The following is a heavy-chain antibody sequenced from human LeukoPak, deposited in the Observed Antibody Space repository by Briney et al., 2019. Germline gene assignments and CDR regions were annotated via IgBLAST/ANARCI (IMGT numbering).Heavy chain of an antibody. CDR1: GFTFSSYS. J-gene: IGHJ3*02. D-gene: IGHD3-22*01. CDR2: ISYDGSNK. V-gene: IGHV3-30*03. CDR3: ARGYYDSSILPLSAVGAFDI. Sequence: PGGSLRLSCAASGFTFSSYSMNWVRQAPGKGLEWVAVISYDGSNKYYADSVKGRFTISRDNSKNTLYLQMNSLRAEDTAVYYCARGYYDSSILPLSAVGAFDIWGQGTMVTVSS.